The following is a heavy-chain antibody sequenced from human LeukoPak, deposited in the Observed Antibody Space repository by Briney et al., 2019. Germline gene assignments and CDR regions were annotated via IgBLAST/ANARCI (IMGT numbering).Heavy chain of an antibody. J-gene: IGHJ3*01. CDR2: IWYDGSNK. CDR1: GFTFSSYG. V-gene: IGHV3-33*06. D-gene: IGHD3-22*01. CDR3: AKDRLSTGYPYDSFAL. Sequence: GGSLRLSCAASGFTFSSYGMHWVRQAPGKGLEWVAVIWYDGSNKYYADSVKGRFTVSRDNSKNMVYLQVNSLRAEDTAVYYCAKDRLSTGYPYDSFALWGQGTMVTVSS.